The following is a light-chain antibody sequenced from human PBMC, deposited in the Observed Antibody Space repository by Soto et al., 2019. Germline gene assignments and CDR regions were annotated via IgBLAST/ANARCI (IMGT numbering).Light chain of an antibody. CDR2: EVS. CDR1: SSDVGAYNY. Sequence: QSALTQPPSASGSPGQSVTISCTGSSSDVGAYNYVSWYRQHPGKAPKLIIYEVSERPSGVPDRFSGSKSGNTASLTVSGLQAEDEADYYCTSYAGSNNLLFGGGTKLTVL. J-gene: IGLJ2*01. CDR3: TSYAGSNNLL. V-gene: IGLV2-8*01.